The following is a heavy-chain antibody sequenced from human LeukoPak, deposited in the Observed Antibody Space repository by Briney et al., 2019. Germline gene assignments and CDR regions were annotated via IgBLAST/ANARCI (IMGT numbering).Heavy chain of an antibody. CDR2: ISYDGSNK. D-gene: IGHD4-11*01. CDR1: GFTFSNYA. Sequence: GGSLRLSCAASGFTFSNYAMHWVRQAPGKGLEWVAVISYDGSNKYYADSVKGRFTISRDNSKNTLYLQMNSLRAEDTAVYYCATSESNSGGFDYWGQGTLVTVSS. J-gene: IGHJ4*02. CDR3: ATSESNSGGFDY. V-gene: IGHV3-30*01.